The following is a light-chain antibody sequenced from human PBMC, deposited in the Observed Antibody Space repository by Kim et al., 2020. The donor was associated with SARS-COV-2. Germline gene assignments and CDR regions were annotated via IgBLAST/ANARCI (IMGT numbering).Light chain of an antibody. J-gene: IGKJ5*01. CDR2: DVS. CDR3: QQNDAFPIT. Sequence: ASVGDRVTITCQATQVIRKFLNWYQQKTGKAPQLLIYDVSNLQKGVPSRFSRSRYGTEFTLTISSLQPEDFATYYCQQNDAFPITFGQGTRLEIK. V-gene: IGKV1-33*01. CDR1: QVIRKF.